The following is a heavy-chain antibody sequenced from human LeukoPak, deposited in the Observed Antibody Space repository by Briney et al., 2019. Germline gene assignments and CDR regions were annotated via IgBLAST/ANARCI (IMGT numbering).Heavy chain of an antibody. Sequence: GASVKVSCKASGGTFSSYAISWVRQAPGQGLEWMGGIIPIFGTANYAQKFQGRVTITADESTSTAYMELSSLRSEDTAVYYCASPHCGGDCYLDLWGRGTLVTVSS. J-gene: IGHJ2*01. D-gene: IGHD2-21*01. CDR1: GGTFSSYA. V-gene: IGHV1-69*13. CDR3: ASPHCGGDCYLDL. CDR2: IIPIFGTA.